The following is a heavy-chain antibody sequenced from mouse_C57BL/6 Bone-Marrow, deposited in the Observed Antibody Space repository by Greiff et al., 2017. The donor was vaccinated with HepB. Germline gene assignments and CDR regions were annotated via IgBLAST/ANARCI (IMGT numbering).Heavy chain of an antibody. CDR3: ARGGVYYSNLFAY. CDR2: ISYDGSN. V-gene: IGHV3-6*01. J-gene: IGHJ3*01. D-gene: IGHD2-5*01. CDR1: GYSITSGYY. Sequence: EVKLMESGPGLVKPSQSLSLTCSVTGYSITSGYYWNWIRQFPGNKLEWMGYISYDGSNNYNPSLKNRISITRDTSKNQFFLKLNSVTTEDTATYYCARGGVYYSNLFAYWGQGTLVTVSA.